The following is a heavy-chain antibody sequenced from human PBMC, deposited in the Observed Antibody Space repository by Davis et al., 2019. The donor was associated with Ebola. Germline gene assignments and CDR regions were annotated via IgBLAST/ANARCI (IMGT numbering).Heavy chain of an antibody. D-gene: IGHD1-14*01. CDR2: IYDSGST. Sequence: MPSETLSLTCTVSGGSLSSHNWWSWVRQSPGKGLEWIGEIYDSGSTNYNPSLKTRVTISVATSKNQSSLNLTSVTTADPAVDFCARLRSPRDDAFDIWGQGTLVTVSS. CDR1: GGSLSSHNW. V-gene: IGHV4-4*02. J-gene: IGHJ3*02. CDR3: ARLRSPRDDAFDI.